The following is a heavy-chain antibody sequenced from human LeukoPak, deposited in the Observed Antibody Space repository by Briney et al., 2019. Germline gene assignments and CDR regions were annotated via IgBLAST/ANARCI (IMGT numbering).Heavy chain of an antibody. CDR3: ARGLRQGSAWSWGPKEKSYQYMEV. J-gene: IGHJ6*04. CDR2: INPRGST. CDR1: GGSFSSHY. Sequence: PSETLSLTCGVSGGSFSSHYWTWIRQPPGKGLEWIGEINPRGSTNYNPSLESRVTVSADTSRNQLSLSLTSVTAADSAVYFCARGLRQGSAWSWGPKEKSYQYMEVWGTGTTVIVSS. V-gene: IGHV4-34*01. D-gene: IGHD6-19*01.